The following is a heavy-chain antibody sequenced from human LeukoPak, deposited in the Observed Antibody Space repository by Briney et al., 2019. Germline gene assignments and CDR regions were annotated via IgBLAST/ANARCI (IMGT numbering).Heavy chain of an antibody. D-gene: IGHD6-19*01. J-gene: IGHJ4*02. Sequence: PGGSLRLSCAASGFTLSSYAMSWVRQAPGKGLEWVSSISGSGGSTYYADSVKGRFTISRDNSKNTLYLQMNSLRAEDTAVYYCAKFPGIAVAGTLFDYWGQGTLVTVSS. V-gene: IGHV3-23*01. CDR3: AKFPGIAVAGTLFDY. CDR2: ISGSGGST. CDR1: GFTLSSYA.